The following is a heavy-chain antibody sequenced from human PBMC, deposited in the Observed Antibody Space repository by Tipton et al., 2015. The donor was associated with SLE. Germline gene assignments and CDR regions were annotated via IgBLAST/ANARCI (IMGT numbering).Heavy chain of an antibody. Sequence: TLSLTCTVSGGSISSSSYSWGWVRQPPGKGLEWIGSIYYSGSTYYNPSLKSRVTISVDTSKNQFSLKLSSVTAADTAVYYCARVGKAMVPFDYWGQGTLVTVSS. J-gene: IGHJ4*02. CDR3: ARVGKAMVPFDY. V-gene: IGHV4-39*01. D-gene: IGHD5-18*01. CDR1: GGSISSSSYS. CDR2: IYYSGST.